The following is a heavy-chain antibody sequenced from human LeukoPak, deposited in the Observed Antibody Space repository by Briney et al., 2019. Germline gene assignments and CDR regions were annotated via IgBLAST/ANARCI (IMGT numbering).Heavy chain of an antibody. CDR1: GFTFSSYS. V-gene: IGHV3-48*04. Sequence: GGSLRLSCAASGFTFSSYSMNWIRQAPGKGLEWVSYISSSGSTIYYADSVKGRFTISRDNAKNSLYLQMNSLRAEDTAVYYCARDAYYDILKDWGQGTLVTVSS. CDR2: ISSSGSTI. D-gene: IGHD3-9*01. J-gene: IGHJ4*02. CDR3: ARDAYYDILKD.